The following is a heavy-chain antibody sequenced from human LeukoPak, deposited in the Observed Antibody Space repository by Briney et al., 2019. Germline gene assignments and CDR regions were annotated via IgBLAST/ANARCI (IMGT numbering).Heavy chain of an antibody. J-gene: IGHJ3*02. D-gene: IGHD3-16*02. CDR2: IRSKDYGGTI. V-gene: IGHV3-49*03. Sequence: GGSLRLSCTASGFTFGDYAMSWFRQAPGKGLEWVGFIRSKDYGGTIEYAASVKGRFTISRDNAKNSLYLQMNSLRAEDTAVYYCARVSVGDYVWGSYRSGVAFDIWGQGTMVTVSS. CDR3: ARVSVGDYVWGSYRSGVAFDI. CDR1: GFTFGDYA.